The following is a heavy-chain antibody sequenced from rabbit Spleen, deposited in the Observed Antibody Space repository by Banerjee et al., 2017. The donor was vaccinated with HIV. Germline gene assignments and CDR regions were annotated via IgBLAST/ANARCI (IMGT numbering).Heavy chain of an antibody. Sequence: QEQLVESGGGLVKPGGSLALTCKASGFSLNNKYVMCWVRQAPGKGLEWIACINTKSGENVYATWSKGRFTISKTSSTTVTLQVTRLTAADTATYFCARDTSSSFSSYGMDLWGPGTL. V-gene: IGHV1S45*01. J-gene: IGHJ6*01. CDR3: ARDTSSSFSSYGMDL. CDR1: GFSLNNKYV. D-gene: IGHD1-1*01. CDR2: INTKSGEN.